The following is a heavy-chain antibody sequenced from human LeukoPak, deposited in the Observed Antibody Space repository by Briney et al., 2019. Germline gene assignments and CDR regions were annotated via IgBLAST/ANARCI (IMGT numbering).Heavy chain of an antibody. CDR3: ARGTAAGTTGIDY. Sequence: PSETLSLTCTVSGGSISSYYWSRIRQPPGKGLEWIGYIYYSGSTNYNPSLKSRVTISVDTSKNQFSLKLSSVTAADTAVYYCARGTAAGTTGIDYWGQGTLVTVSS. V-gene: IGHV4-59*01. J-gene: IGHJ4*02. CDR2: IYYSGST. D-gene: IGHD6-13*01. CDR1: GGSISSYY.